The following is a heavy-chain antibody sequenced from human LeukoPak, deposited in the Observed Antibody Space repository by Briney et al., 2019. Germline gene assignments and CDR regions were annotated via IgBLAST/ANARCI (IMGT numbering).Heavy chain of an antibody. CDR3: ARVRYCSSTSCYPLGGYYYYYMDV. V-gene: IGHV6-1*01. CDR2: TYYRSKWYN. Sequence: SQTLSLTCAISGDSVSSNSAAWNWIRQSPSRGLEWLGRTYYRSKWYNDYAVSVKSRITINPDTSKNQFSLKLSSVTAADTAVYYCARVRYCSSTSCYPLGGYYYYYMDVWGKGTTVTVSS. J-gene: IGHJ6*03. D-gene: IGHD2-2*01. CDR1: GDSVSSNSAA.